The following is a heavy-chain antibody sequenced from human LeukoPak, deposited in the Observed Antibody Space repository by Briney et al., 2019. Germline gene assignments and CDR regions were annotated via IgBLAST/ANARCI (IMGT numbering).Heavy chain of an antibody. Sequence: SVKVSCKASGGTFSSYAISWVRQAPGQGLEWMGRIIPIFGIANYAQKFQGRVTITADKSTSTAYMELSSLRSEDTAVYYCARGYCSGGSCYSDMTLDYWGQGTLATVSS. CDR2: IIPIFGIA. D-gene: IGHD2-15*01. V-gene: IGHV1-69*04. CDR3: ARGYCSGGSCYSDMTLDY. J-gene: IGHJ4*02. CDR1: GGTFSSYA.